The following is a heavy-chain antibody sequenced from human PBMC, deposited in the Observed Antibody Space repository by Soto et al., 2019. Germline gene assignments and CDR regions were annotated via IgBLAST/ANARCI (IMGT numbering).Heavy chain of an antibody. CDR3: ARSYYDFWSGYYLYTDYFDY. V-gene: IGHV1-18*01. CDR2: IIANNGNT. J-gene: IGHJ4*02. Sequence: ASVKVSCKASGYTFTSYGISWVRQAPGQGLEWMGWIIANNGNTNYAQKLQGRVTITTDKSTSTAYMELSSLRSEDTAVYYCARSYYDFWSGYYLYTDYFDYWGQGTLVTVSS. D-gene: IGHD3-3*01. CDR1: GYTFTSYG.